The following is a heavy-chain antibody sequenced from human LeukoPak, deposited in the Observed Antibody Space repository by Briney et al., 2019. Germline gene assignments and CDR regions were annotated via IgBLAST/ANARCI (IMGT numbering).Heavy chain of an antibody. Sequence: GGSLRLSCAASGFTFSDYWMSWARQAPGKGPEWVANIKQDGSDKYYVDSVKGRFTISRDNAKNALYLQMNSLRAEDTAVYYCGRGEFAWIKGSYRMKVWGQGTTVTVSS. J-gene: IGHJ6*02. V-gene: IGHV3-7*01. D-gene: IGHD5-12*01. CDR1: GFTFSDYW. CDR3: GRGEFAWIKGSYRMKV. CDR2: IKQDGSDK.